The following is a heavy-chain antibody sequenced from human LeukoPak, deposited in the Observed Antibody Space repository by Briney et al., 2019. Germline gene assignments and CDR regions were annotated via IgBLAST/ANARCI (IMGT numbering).Heavy chain of an antibody. V-gene: IGHV4-34*01. CDR2: INHNGST. Sequence: TSETLSLTCAVYGGSFSWYYWSWIRQPPGKGRGWSGEINHNGSTNYNPSLKSRVTISVDTSKNQFSLKLSSVTAADTAVYYCARTPSPNCSGGSCYRWFDPWGQGTLVTVSS. CDR1: GGSFSWYY. CDR3: ARTPSPNCSGGSCYRWFDP. D-gene: IGHD2-15*01. J-gene: IGHJ5*02.